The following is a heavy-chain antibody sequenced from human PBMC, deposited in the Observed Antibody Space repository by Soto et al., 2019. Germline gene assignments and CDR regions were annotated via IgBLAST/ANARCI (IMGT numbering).Heavy chain of an antibody. CDR3: ARDLRPMDV. D-gene: IGHD4-17*01. Sequence: QVQLVQSGAEVKKPGASVKVSCKASGYTFSSYGISWVRQAPGQGLEWMGWIRAYNGNRNYAQKLQGRVTMTTDTSASTAYMELGSPGYDDTGVYYCARDLRPMDVWGQGTTVTVSS. CDR2: IRAYNGNR. CDR1: GYTFSSYG. J-gene: IGHJ6*02. V-gene: IGHV1-18*01.